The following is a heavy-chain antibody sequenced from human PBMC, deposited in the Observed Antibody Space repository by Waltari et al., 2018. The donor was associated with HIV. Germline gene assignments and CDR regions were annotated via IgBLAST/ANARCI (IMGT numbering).Heavy chain of an antibody. CDR2: INPNSGDT. Sequence: QVQLVQSGAAVKSPGASVKVSCKASGYTFTGYYIHWVRQAPGQGLEWMGWINPNSGDTNYAQKFQGRVIMTRDTSINTVYMELSRLTSDDTAVYYCTRVGFGSGTYYFPGGYWGQGTLVTVSS. D-gene: IGHD3-10*01. CDR3: TRVGFGSGTYYFPGGY. V-gene: IGHV1-2*02. J-gene: IGHJ4*02. CDR1: GYTFTGYY.